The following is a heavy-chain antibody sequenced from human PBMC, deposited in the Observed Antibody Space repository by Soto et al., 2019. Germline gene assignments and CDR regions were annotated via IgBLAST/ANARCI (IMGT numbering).Heavy chain of an antibody. D-gene: IGHD2-15*01. CDR3: ASVETQRYYYGMDV. J-gene: IGHJ6*02. Sequence: SVKVSCKASGGTFSSYTISWVRQAPGQGLEWMGGIIPIFGTADYAQKFQGRVTITADESTSTAYMELSSLRSEDTAVYYCASVETQRYYYGMDVWGQGTTVTVSS. CDR1: GGTFSSYT. V-gene: IGHV1-69*13. CDR2: IIPIFGTA.